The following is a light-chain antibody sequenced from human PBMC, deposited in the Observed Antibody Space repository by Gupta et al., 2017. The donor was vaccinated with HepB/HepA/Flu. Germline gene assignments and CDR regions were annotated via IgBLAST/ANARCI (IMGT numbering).Light chain of an antibody. Sequence: DIVMTQSPDSLAVSLGERATMNCKSSHNLLSNNKNFLAWYQQKPGHPPKLLLYWASPRESGVPDRQSDWSSGRDLTLSMRSRPAKDVTVPSSEELVDSPITLGPGTRVQIK. CDR1: HNLLSNNKNF. CDR2: WAS. V-gene: IGKV4-1*01. CDR3: EELVDSPIT. J-gene: IGKJ5*01.